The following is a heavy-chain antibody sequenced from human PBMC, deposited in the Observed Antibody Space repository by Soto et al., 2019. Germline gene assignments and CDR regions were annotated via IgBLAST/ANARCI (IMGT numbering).Heavy chain of an antibody. V-gene: IGHV4-59*08. D-gene: IGHD6-19*01. CDR2: IYYSGST. CDR3: ARQAVAAPFYY. Sequence: SETLSLTCTVSGGSISSYYWSWIRQPPGKGLEWIGYIYYSGSTNYNPSLKSRVTISVDTSKNQFSLKLSSVTAADTAVYYCARQAVAAPFYYWGQGTQVTVSS. CDR1: GGSISSYY. J-gene: IGHJ4*02.